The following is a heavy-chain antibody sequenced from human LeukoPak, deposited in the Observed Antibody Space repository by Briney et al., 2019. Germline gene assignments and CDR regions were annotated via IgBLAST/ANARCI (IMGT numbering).Heavy chain of an antibody. CDR3: AREGGGSGYFDL. V-gene: IGHV1-8*02. CDR1: GYTFTGYY. Sequence: ASVKVSCKASGYTFTGYYMHWVRQAPGQGLEWMGWMNPNSGNTGYAQKFQGRVTMTRNTSISTAYMYLSSLRSEDTAVYYCAREGGGSGYFDLWGRGTLVTVSS. D-gene: IGHD2-15*01. CDR2: MNPNSGNT. J-gene: IGHJ2*01.